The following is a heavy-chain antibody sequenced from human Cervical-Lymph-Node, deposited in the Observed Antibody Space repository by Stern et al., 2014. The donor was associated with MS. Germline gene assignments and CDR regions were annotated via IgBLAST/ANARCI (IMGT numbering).Heavy chain of an antibody. V-gene: IGHV3-9*01. CDR2: ISGNSGSK. D-gene: IGHD3-22*01. Sequence: VQLVQSGGGLVQPGRSLRLSCAASGFTFDEYAMHWVRQAPGKGLEWVSGISGNSGSKDYADSVKGRFIISRDNAKNSLYLQMNSLRAEDTALYYCANDLDSSGYYYAIDYWGQGTLVTVSS. J-gene: IGHJ4*02. CDR3: ANDLDSSGYYYAIDY. CDR1: GFTFDEYA.